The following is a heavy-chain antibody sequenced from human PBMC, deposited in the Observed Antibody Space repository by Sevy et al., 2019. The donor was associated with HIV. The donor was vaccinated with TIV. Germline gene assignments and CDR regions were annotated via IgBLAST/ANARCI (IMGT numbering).Heavy chain of an antibody. Sequence: GGSLRLSCAASGFSVSSHYISWVRQAPGKGLEWVANINQDGSVKYYVDSVRGRFTISRDNARNLVFLQMSSLRVDDSALYYCVRAIAKDGSFWGQGTLVTVSS. CDR1: GFSVSSHY. CDR2: INQDGSVK. CDR3: VRAIAKDGSF. J-gene: IGHJ4*02. D-gene: IGHD6-13*01. V-gene: IGHV3-7*01.